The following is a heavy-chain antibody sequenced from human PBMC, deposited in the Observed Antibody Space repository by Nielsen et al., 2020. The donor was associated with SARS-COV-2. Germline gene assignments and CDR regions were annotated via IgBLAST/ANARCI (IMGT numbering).Heavy chain of an antibody. Sequence: GESLKISCAASGFTFDDYAMSWVRQAPGKGLEWISAISGSGHSTYYADSVKGRFTISRDNSKNTMYVQMDSLRAEDTAVYYCAKGSSAVRPYYFDCWGQGTLVTVSS. CDR2: ISGSGHST. D-gene: IGHD2-2*01. V-gene: IGHV3-23*01. J-gene: IGHJ4*02. CDR1: GFTFDDYA. CDR3: AKGSSAVRPYYFDC.